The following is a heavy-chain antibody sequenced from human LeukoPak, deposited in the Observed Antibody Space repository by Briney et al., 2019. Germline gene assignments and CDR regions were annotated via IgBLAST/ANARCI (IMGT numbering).Heavy chain of an antibody. J-gene: IGHJ4*02. D-gene: IGHD6-6*01. CDR1: GYTLTELS. V-gene: IGHV1-24*01. CDR2: FDPEDGET. Sequence: GASVKVSCKVSGYTLTELSMHWVRQAPGKGPEWMGGFDPEDGETIYAQKFQGRVTMTEDTSTDTAYMELSSLRSEDTAVYYCATPRWIAARPSSYYFDYWGQGTLVTVSS. CDR3: ATPRWIAARPSSYYFDY.